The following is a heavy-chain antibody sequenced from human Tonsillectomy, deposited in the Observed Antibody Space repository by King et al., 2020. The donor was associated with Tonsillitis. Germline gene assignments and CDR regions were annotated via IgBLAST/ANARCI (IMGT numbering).Heavy chain of an antibody. CDR2: INPNSGGT. CDR3: ARDYYGSGGIFFDP. CDR1: GYTFTGYY. V-gene: IGHV1-2*02. D-gene: IGHD3-10*01. Sequence: QLVQSGAEVKKPGASVKVSCKASGYTFTGYYMHWVRQAPGQGLEWMGWINPNSGGTNYAQKFQGRVTMTRDTSISTAYMDLSRLRSDDPAVYYCARDYYGSGGIFFDPWGQGTLVTVSS. J-gene: IGHJ5*02.